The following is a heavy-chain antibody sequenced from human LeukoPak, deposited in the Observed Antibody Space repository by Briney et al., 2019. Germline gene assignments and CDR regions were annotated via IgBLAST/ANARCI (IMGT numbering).Heavy chain of an antibody. CDR2: ISSYNGNT. Sequence: GASVKVSCKASGYTFTSYGISWVRQTPGQGLEWMGWISSYNGNTNYAQKLQGRVTMSTDTSTGTAYMELRSLRSDDTAVYYCARSVAVARRDASDIWGQGTMVTVSS. J-gene: IGHJ3*02. CDR3: ARSVAVARRDASDI. D-gene: IGHD6-19*01. CDR1: GYTFTSYG. V-gene: IGHV1-18*01.